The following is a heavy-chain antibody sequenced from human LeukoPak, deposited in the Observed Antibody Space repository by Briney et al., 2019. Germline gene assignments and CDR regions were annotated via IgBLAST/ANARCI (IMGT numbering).Heavy chain of an antibody. CDR1: GLIFSSRW. V-gene: IGHV3-7*03. Sequence: GGSLRLSCAASGLIFSSRWMNWVRQAPGQGLEWVASIKEDGSEKHYVDSVKGRFTISRDNGKNSLYLQMNSLRAEDTAVYYCARDSGWWRFDFWGQGTLVTVSS. J-gene: IGHJ4*02. CDR3: ARDSGWWRFDF. CDR2: IKEDGSEK. D-gene: IGHD6-13*01.